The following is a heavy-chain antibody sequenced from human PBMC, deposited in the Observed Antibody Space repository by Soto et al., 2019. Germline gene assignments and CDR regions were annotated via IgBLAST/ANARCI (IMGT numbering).Heavy chain of an antibody. V-gene: IGHV3-7*03. CDR1: GFTFSSYS. D-gene: IGHD5-18*01. Sequence: EVQLVESGGGLVQPGGSLRLSCAASGFTFSSYSMSWVRQAPGKGLEWVANINKNGGEKYYVDSVKGRFTISRDNAKNTLYLQMNSLRAEYTAVYYCARPWDTAMVSTWNYWGKGTLVTVSS. CDR2: INKNGGEK. CDR3: ARPWDTAMVSTWNY. J-gene: IGHJ4*02.